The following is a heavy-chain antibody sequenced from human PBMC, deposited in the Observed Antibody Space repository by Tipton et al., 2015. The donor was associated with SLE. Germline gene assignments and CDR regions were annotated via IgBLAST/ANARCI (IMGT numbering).Heavy chain of an antibody. CDR3: ARDHPVDGPFDY. CDR1: GGSISNYY. J-gene: IGHJ4*02. V-gene: IGHV4-4*07. D-gene: IGHD6-19*01. Sequence: TLSLTCTVSGGSISNYYWGWIRQPAGKGLEWIGRIYTSGSTNYNPSLKSRVTMSVDTSKNQFSLKLSSVTAADTAVYYCARDHPVDGPFDYWGQGTLVTVSS. CDR2: IYTSGST.